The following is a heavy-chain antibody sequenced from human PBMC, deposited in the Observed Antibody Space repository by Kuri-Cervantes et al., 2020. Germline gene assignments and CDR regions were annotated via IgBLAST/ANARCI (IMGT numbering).Heavy chain of an antibody. CDR2: IGTAGDT. D-gene: IGHD1-7*01. J-gene: IGHJ4*02. CDR1: GFTFSSYD. Sequence: GGSLRLSCAASGFTFSSYDMHWVRQATGKGLEWVSAIGTAGDTYYPGSVKGRFTISRDNSKNTLYLQMNSLRAEDTAVYYCAREWVLELRSGFDYWGQGTLVTVSS. CDR3: AREWVLELRSGFDY. V-gene: IGHV3-13*01.